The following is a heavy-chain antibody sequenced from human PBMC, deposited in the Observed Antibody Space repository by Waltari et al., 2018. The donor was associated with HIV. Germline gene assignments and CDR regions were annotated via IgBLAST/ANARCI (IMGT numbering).Heavy chain of an antibody. V-gene: IGHV1-3*01. J-gene: IGHJ5*02. CDR2: INAGNGNT. D-gene: IGHD2-2*01. Sequence: QVQLVQSGAEVKKPGASVKVSCKASGYTFTSYAMHWVLQAPGQRLEWMGWINAGNGNTKYSQKFQGRVTITRDTSASTAYMELSSLRSEDTAVYYCARDIVVVPAAMSGWFDPWGQGTLVTVSS. CDR3: ARDIVVVPAAMSGWFDP. CDR1: GYTFTSYA.